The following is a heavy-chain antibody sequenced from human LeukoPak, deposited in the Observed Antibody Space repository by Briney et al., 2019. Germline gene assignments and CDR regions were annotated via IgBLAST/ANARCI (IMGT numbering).Heavy chain of an antibody. Sequence: SETLSLTCTVSGVSSSIYYWSWIRQPPGKGLEWIGYVSESGSTSYNPSLKSRVTISVDKSKNQFSLKLSSVTAADTAVYYCARAGYYDSSGYYYYWGQGTLVTVSS. D-gene: IGHD3-22*01. CDR1: GVSSSIYY. CDR2: VSESGST. V-gene: IGHV4-59*12. CDR3: ARAGYYDSSGYYYY. J-gene: IGHJ4*02.